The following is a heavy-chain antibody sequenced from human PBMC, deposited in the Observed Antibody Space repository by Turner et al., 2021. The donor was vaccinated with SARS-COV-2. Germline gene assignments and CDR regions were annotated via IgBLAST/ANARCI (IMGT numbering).Heavy chain of an antibody. J-gene: IGHJ6*02. D-gene: IGHD6-6*01. CDR1: GGSISSSSYY. V-gene: IGHV4-39*01. Sequence: QLQLQESGPGLVKPSETLSLTCTVSGGSISSSSYYWGWIRHPPGKGLEWIGSIYYSGTTYYNPSLKSRVTISVDTSKNQFSLKLSSVTAADTAVYYCASEKLRIGNYYNYGMDVWGQGTTVTVSS. CDR2: IYYSGTT. CDR3: ASEKLRIGNYYNYGMDV.